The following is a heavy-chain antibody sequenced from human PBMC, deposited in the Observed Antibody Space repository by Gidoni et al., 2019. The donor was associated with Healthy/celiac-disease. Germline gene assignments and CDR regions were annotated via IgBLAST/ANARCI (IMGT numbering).Heavy chain of an antibody. CDR1: GGSFSGYY. J-gene: IGHJ4*02. CDR2: INHSGST. Sequence: QVQLQQCGAGLLKPSETLSLTCAVYGGSFSGYYWSCIRQPPGKGLEWIGEINHSGSTNYNPSLKSRVTISVDTSKNQFSLKLSSVTAADTAVYYCARYLGYSSSWYGQWGQGTLVTVSS. D-gene: IGHD6-13*01. V-gene: IGHV4-34*01. CDR3: ARYLGYSSSWYGQ.